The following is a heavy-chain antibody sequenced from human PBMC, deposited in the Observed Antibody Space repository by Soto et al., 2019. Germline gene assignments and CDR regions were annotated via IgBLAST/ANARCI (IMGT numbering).Heavy chain of an antibody. J-gene: IGHJ4*02. CDR3: ARDLSYGDYVPH. CDR2: INSDGSST. V-gene: IGHV3-74*01. Sequence: EVQLVESGGGLVQPGGSLRLSCAASGFTFSSYWRHWVRQAPGKGLVWFSRINSDGSSTSYADSVKGRFTISRDNAKNTLYLQMNSLRAEDTAVYYCARDLSYGDYVPHWGQGPLVTVSS. D-gene: IGHD4-17*01. CDR1: GFTFSSYW.